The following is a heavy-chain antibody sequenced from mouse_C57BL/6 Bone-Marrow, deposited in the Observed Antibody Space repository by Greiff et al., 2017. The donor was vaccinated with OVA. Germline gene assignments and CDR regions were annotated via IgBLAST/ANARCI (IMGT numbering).Heavy chain of an antibody. J-gene: IGHJ3*01. CDR3: ARSIYDGYYVPFAY. CDR1: GFSLTSYG. CDR2: IWSGGST. D-gene: IGHD2-3*01. Sequence: VKLVESGPGLVQPSQSLSITCTVSGFSLTSYGVHWVRQSPGKGLEWLGVIWSGGSTDYNAAFISRLSISKDNSKSQVFFKMNSLQADDTAIYYCARSIYDGYYVPFAYWGQGTLVTVSA. V-gene: IGHV2-2*01.